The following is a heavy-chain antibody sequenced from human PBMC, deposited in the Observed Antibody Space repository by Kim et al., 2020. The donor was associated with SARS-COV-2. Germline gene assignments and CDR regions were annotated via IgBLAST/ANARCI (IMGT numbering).Heavy chain of an antibody. CDR3: ARDQAMPLYGDDISDAFDI. J-gene: IGHJ3*02. CDR2: ISSSSSTI. D-gene: IGHD4-17*01. V-gene: IGHV3-48*04. CDR1: GFTFSSYS. Sequence: GGSLRLSCAASGFTFSSYSMNWVRQAPGKGLEWVSYISSSSSTIYYADSVKGRFTISRDNAKNSLYLQMNSLRAEDTAVYYCARDQAMPLYGDDISDAFDIWGQGTMVTVSS.